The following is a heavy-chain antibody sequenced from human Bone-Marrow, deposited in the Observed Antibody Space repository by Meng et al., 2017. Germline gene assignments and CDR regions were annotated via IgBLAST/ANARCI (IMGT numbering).Heavy chain of an antibody. Sequence: GESLKISCAASGFNFSDYYMSWIRQAPGKGLEWVSYISSSGSTIYYTDSVKGRFTISRDNAKNSLYLQMNSLRAEDTAVYYCARVSSGYSHFDYWGQGTLVTVSS. CDR1: GFNFSDYY. V-gene: IGHV3-11*04. CDR3: ARVSSGYSHFDY. CDR2: ISSSGSTI. J-gene: IGHJ4*02. D-gene: IGHD3-22*01.